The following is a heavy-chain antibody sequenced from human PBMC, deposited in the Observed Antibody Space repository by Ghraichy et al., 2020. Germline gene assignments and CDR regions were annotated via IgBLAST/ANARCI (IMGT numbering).Heavy chain of an antibody. CDR2: IYSCGTT. Sequence: GGSLSLSCVGSGFDVSINRMSWVRQAPGKGLEWVSAIYSCGTTDYADSVKGRFTISRDNSKNTVYLQMNSLRVDDTAVYYCARDLWAFDIWGQGTLVTVSS. CDR3: ARDLWAFDI. CDR1: GFDVSINR. D-gene: IGHD2-21*01. J-gene: IGHJ3*02. V-gene: IGHV3-53*01.